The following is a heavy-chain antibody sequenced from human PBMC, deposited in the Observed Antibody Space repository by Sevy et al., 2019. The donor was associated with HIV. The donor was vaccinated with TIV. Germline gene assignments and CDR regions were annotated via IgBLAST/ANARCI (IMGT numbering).Heavy chain of an antibody. J-gene: IGHJ4*02. CDR3: AKAGSASSSNLPSY. Sequence: GGSLRLSCAASGFTFSSYSMNWVRQAPGKGLEWVSSISSSSSYIYYADSVKGRFTISRDNSKNTLYLQMNSLRAEDTAVYYCAKAGSASSSNLPSYWGQGTLVTVSS. CDR1: GFTFSSYS. V-gene: IGHV3-21*04. CDR2: ISSSSSYI. D-gene: IGHD4-4*01.